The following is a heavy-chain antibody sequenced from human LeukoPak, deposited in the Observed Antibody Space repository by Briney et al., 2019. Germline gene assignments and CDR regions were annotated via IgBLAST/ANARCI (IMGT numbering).Heavy chain of an antibody. CDR2: INGDGTNI. CDR1: GFTITTDW. CDR3: ARAITGSRNALDV. D-gene: IGHD1-20*01. J-gene: IGHJ6*02. V-gene: IGHV3-74*01. Sequence: GGSLILSCEASGFTITTDWMHWVRQDPGKGLVWVSRINGDGTNINYADSVKGRFTISRDNAKNALFLQMNSLRADDTSVYYCARAITGSRNALDVWGQGTAVTVSS.